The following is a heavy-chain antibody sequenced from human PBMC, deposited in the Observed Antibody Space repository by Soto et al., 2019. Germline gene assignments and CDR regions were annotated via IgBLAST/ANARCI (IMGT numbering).Heavy chain of an antibody. CDR2: ISAYNGNT. CDR3: ARGKWLVPRAFDI. Sequence: ASVKISCKASGYTFTSYAMNWVRQAPGQGLEWMGWISAYNGNTNYAQKLQGRVTMTTDTSTSTAYMELRSLRSDDTAVYYCARGKWLVPRAFDIWGQGTMVTVSS. J-gene: IGHJ3*02. V-gene: IGHV1-18*01. D-gene: IGHD6-19*01. CDR1: GYTFTSYA.